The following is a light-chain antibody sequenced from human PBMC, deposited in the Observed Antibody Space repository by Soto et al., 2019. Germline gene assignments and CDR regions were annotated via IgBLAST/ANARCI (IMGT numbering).Light chain of an antibody. CDR1: QSVLHSSNNKNY. J-gene: IGKJ4*01. CDR3: QQYYSTPPLT. CDR2: WAS. V-gene: IGKV4-1*01. Sequence: DIVMTQSPDSLAVSLGERATINCKSSQSVLHSSNNKNYLAWYQQKPRQPPKLLIYWASTRESGVPDRFSGSGSGTDFTLTISSLQAEDVAVYYCQQYYSTPPLTFGGGTKVEIK.